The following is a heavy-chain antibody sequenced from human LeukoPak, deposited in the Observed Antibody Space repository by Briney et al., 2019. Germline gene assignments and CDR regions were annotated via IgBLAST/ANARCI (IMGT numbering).Heavy chain of an antibody. CDR2: IVVGSGNT. Sequence: GTSVKVSCKASGFTFTSSAVQWVRQARGQRLEWIGWIVVGSGNTNYAQKFQERVTITRDMSTSTAYMELSSLRSEDTAVYYCAAGHSSSWYKWNPSLAGYWGQGTLVTVSS. D-gene: IGHD6-13*01. CDR3: AAGHSSSWYKWNPSLAGY. V-gene: IGHV1-58*01. CDR1: GFTFTSSA. J-gene: IGHJ4*02.